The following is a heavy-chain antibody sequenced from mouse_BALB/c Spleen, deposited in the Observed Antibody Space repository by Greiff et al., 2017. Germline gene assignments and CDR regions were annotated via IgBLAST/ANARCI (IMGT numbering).Heavy chain of an antibody. Sequence: VQLQQSGPGLVQPSQSLSISCTASGFSLTSYGVHWVRQSPGKGLEWLGVIWSGGSTDYNAAFISRLSISKDNSKSQVFFKMNSLQANDTAIDFCASHSGIHSGFAYWGQGTLVTVSA. D-gene: IGHD1-3*01. J-gene: IGHJ3*01. CDR3: ASHSGIHSGFAY. CDR1: GFSLTSYG. CDR2: IWSGGST. V-gene: IGHV2-2*02.